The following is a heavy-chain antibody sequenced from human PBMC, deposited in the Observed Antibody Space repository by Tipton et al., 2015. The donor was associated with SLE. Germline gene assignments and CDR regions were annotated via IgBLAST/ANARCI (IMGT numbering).Heavy chain of an antibody. J-gene: IGHJ6*02. Sequence: TLSLTCTVSGGSISSSSYYWGWIRQPPGKGLEWIGSIYYSGSTYYNPPLKSRVTISVDTSKNQFSLKLSSVTAADTAVYYCASRGARDWNYGHYYYYGMDVWGQGTTVTVSS. CDR3: ASRGARDWNYGHYYYYGMDV. CDR2: IYYSGST. CDR1: GGSISSSSYY. V-gene: IGHV4-39*07. D-gene: IGHD1-7*01.